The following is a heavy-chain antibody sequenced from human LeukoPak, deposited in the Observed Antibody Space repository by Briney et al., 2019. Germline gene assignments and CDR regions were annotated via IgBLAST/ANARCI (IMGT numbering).Heavy chain of an antibody. CDR2: IKTKANNYAT. J-gene: IGHJ5*02. D-gene: IGHD2-8*01. Sequence: GGSLKLSCAASGFAFSGSFIHWVRQVSGKGLEWVGRIKTKANNYATAYAASVQGRFTISRDDSRTTAYLQMNSLKTEDTAVYYCIRNSNGLYWFDPWGQETLVTVSS. CDR3: IRNSNGLYWFDP. V-gene: IGHV3-73*01. CDR1: GFAFSGSF.